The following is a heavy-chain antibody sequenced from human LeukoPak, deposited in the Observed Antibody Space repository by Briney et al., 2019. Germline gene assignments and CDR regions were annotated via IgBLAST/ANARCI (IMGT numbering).Heavy chain of an antibody. CDR3: ASHTVAGTGNYFDY. CDR2: IIPIFGTA. Sequence: ASVTVSCTASGYTFTSYGISWVRQAPGQGLEWMGGIIPIFGTANYAQKFQGRVTITADESTSTAYMELSSLRSEDTAAYYCASHTVAGTGNYFDYWGQGTLVTVSS. V-gene: IGHV1-69*13. J-gene: IGHJ4*02. CDR1: GYTFTSYG. D-gene: IGHD6-19*01.